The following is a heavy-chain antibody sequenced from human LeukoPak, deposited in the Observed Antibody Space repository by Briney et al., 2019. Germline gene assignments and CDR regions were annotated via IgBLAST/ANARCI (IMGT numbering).Heavy chain of an antibody. Sequence: PSETLSLTCAVYGGSFSGYYWSWIRQPPGKGLEWIGEINHSGSTNCNPSLKSRVTISVDTSKNQFSLKLSSVTAADTAVYYRARRQWLVGLGAFDYWGQGTLVTVSS. J-gene: IGHJ4*02. CDR2: INHSGST. CDR1: GGSFSGYY. CDR3: ARRQWLVGLGAFDY. D-gene: IGHD6-19*01. V-gene: IGHV4-34*01.